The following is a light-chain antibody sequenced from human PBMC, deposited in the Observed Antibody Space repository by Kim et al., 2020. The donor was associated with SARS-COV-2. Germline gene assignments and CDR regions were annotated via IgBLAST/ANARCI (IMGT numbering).Light chain of an antibody. Sequence: EIVMTQSPATLSVSPGERATLSCRASQSVSSNLAWYQQKPGQAPRLLIYGASARATGIPARFSGSGSGTEFTLTISSLQSEDFAVYYCQQYNNLPPEYTFGQGTKLEIK. CDR2: GAS. CDR3: QQYNNLPPEYT. CDR1: QSVSSN. V-gene: IGKV3-15*01. J-gene: IGKJ2*01.